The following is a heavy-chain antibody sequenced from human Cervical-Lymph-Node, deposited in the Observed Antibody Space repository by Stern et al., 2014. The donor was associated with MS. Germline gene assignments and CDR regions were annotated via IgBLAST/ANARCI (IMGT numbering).Heavy chain of an antibody. V-gene: IGHV2-5*01. D-gene: IGHD3-22*01. Sequence: SGPTLVKPTQTLALTCTFSGFSLSTSGVGVGWIRQPPGKALEWLALIYWNDDKSYSPSLNSRLTITKDTSKNQVVLTMTNMDPVDTATYYCAHNYDSSGYYDYWGQGTLVTVSS. CDR1: GFSLSTSGVG. CDR2: IYWNDDK. CDR3: AHNYDSSGYYDY. J-gene: IGHJ4*02.